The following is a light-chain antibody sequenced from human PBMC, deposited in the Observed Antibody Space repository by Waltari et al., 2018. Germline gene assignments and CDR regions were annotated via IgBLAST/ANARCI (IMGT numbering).Light chain of an antibody. CDR3: GTWDSNLSAWI. J-gene: IGLJ2*01. V-gene: IGLV1-51*01. CDR2: DNH. CDR1: SSNIGSNS. Sequence: QSVLTQPPSVSAAPGQRVTISCSGGSSNIGSNSVSWYQNLPGTAPKLLIYDNHKRPSGIPYRFSGSKSGTSVTLDITGLQTGDEADYYCGTWDSNLSAWIFGGGTKLTVL.